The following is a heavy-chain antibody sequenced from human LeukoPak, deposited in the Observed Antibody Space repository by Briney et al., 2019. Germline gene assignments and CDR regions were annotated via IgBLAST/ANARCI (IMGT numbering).Heavy chain of an antibody. D-gene: IGHD4/OR15-4a*01. CDR3: AREGAITGNAFDV. J-gene: IGHJ3*01. CDR1: GFTFSNYA. CDR2: ISYDETNK. Sequence: GGSLRLSCAASGFTFSNYAFHWVRQAPGKGLEWVAIISYDETNKFFGNSVKGRFTISRDNSKNTLYLQMNSLRVEDTAVYYCAREGAITGNAFDVRGHGTLVTVSS. V-gene: IGHV3-30*04.